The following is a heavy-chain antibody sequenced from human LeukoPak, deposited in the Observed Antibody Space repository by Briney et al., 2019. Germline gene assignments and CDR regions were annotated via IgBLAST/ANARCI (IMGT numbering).Heavy chain of an antibody. Sequence: SVKVSCKASGGTFSSYAISWVRQAPGQGLEWMRGIIPIFGTANYAQKFQGRVTITADKSTSTTYMELSSLRSEDTAVYYCAKGGAMIVGLPFDYWGQGTLVTVSS. CDR2: IIPIFGTA. J-gene: IGHJ4*02. CDR3: AKGGAMIVGLPFDY. D-gene: IGHD3-22*01. CDR1: GGTFSSYA. V-gene: IGHV1-69*06.